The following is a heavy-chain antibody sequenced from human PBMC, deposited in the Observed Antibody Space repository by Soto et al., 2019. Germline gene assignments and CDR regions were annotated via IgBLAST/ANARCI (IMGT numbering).Heavy chain of an antibody. Sequence: PGGSLRLSCAASGFTFDDYAMHWVRQAPGKGLEWVSGISWNSGSIGYADSVKGRFTISRDNAKNSLYLQMNSLRAEDTALYYCAKGSIAVAGDAQYFQHWGQGTLVTVSS. CDR2: ISWNSGSI. CDR3: AKGSIAVAGDAQYFQH. CDR1: GFTFDDYA. D-gene: IGHD6-19*01. J-gene: IGHJ1*01. V-gene: IGHV3-9*01.